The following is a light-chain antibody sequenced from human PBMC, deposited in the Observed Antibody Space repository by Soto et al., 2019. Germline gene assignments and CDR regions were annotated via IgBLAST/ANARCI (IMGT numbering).Light chain of an antibody. CDR1: SSNIGSNY. Sequence: QLVLTQPPSASATPGQRVTISCSGSSSNIGSNYVYWYQQTPGTAPKLLIYRNNQRPSGVPDRFSGSKSGTSASLAISGLRSEDEADYYCASWDDSLSAYVVFGGGTKVTVL. CDR3: ASWDDSLSAYVV. J-gene: IGLJ2*01. V-gene: IGLV1-47*01. CDR2: RNN.